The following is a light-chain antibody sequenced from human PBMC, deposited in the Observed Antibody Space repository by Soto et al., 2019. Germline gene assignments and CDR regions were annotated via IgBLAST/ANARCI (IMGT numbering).Light chain of an antibody. Sequence: EIVMTQSPASLSVSPGESVTLSCRASESVGSYLAWYQQKPGQAPRLLIYSVSTRATGIPVRFIGSGSGTECTLTISSLQSEDFAIYYCQQYKNWPLTFGGETKVEIK. CDR3: QQYKNWPLT. J-gene: IGKJ4*01. V-gene: IGKV3-15*01. CDR1: ESVGSY. CDR2: SVS.